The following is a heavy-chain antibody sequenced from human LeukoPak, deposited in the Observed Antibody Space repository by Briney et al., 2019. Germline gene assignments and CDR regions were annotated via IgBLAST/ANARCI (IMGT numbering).Heavy chain of an antibody. Sequence: GGSLRLSCAASGFTFSTYWMSWVRQAPGKGLEWVANIKQDGNEKYYVDSVKGRFTISRDNAKNSLYLQMNSLRAEDTAVYFCATMGRGYNSRWYFDLWGRGTLVTVSS. J-gene: IGHJ2*01. D-gene: IGHD3-22*01. CDR3: ATMGRGYNSRWYFDL. CDR1: GFTFSTYW. CDR2: IKQDGNEK. V-gene: IGHV3-7*01.